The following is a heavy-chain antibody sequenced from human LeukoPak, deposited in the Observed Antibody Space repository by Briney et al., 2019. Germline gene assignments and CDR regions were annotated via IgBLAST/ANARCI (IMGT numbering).Heavy chain of an antibody. CDR2: IGGGDT. CDR3: AKDWIPFNRVFDCFDF. CDR1: GFNFSIHA. D-gene: IGHD2-21*01. V-gene: IGHV3-23*01. Sequence: GGSLRLSYAASGFNFSIHAMSWVRQAPGKGLEWVSTIGGGDTYYADSVTGRFTISRDNSQNTVQLQMNWPRAEDTAVYYCAKDWIPFNRVFDCFDFWGQGTLVTVSS. J-gene: IGHJ4*02.